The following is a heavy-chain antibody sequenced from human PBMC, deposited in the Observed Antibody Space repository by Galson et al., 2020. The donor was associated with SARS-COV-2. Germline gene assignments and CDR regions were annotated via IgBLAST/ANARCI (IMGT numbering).Heavy chain of an antibody. CDR3: STDKGGSGWYSLDY. Sequence: GESLKISCAASGFTFSNAWMSWVRQAPGKGLEWVGRIKSKTDGGTTDYAAPVKGRFTISRNDSKNTLYLQMNSLKTEDTAVYYCSTDKGGSGWYSLDYWGQGTLVTVSS. CDR2: IKSKTDGGTT. J-gene: IGHJ4*02. V-gene: IGHV3-15*01. CDR1: GFTFSNAW. D-gene: IGHD6-19*01.